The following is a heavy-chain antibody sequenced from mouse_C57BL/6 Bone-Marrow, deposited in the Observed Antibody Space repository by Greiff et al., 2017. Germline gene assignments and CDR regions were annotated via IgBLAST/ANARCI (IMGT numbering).Heavy chain of an antibody. CDR3: ARWYYGFDY. J-gene: IGHJ2*01. D-gene: IGHD1-1*01. Sequence: VKLMESGPELVKPGASVKISCKASGYAFSSSWMNWVKQRPGKGLEWIGRIYPGDGDTNYNGKFKGKATLTADTSSSTAYMQLSSLTSEDSAVYFCARWYYGFDYWGQGTTLTVSS. V-gene: IGHV1-82*01. CDR2: IYPGDGDT. CDR1: GYAFSSSW.